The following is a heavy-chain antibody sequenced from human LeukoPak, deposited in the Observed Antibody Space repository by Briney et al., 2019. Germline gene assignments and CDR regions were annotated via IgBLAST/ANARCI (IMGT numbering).Heavy chain of an antibody. D-gene: IGHD3-16*01. CDR2: IWYDGSNK. CDR3: AKDLAPQGPYNWFDP. J-gene: IGHJ5*02. CDR1: GFTFSSYG. Sequence: GGSLRLSCAASGFTFSSYGMHWVRQAPGKGLEWVAVIWYDGSNKYYADSVKGRFTISRDNSKNTLYLQMNSLRAEDTDVYYCAKDLAPQGPYNWFDPWGQGTLVTVSS. V-gene: IGHV3-33*06.